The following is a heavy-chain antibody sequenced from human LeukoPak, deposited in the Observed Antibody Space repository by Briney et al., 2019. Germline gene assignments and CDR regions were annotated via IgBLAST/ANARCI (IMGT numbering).Heavy chain of an antibody. V-gene: IGHV3-30*18. CDR3: AKGRGPLIRHKGPRQQLAPVWFDP. CDR2: ISYDGSNK. CDR1: GFTFSSYG. J-gene: IGHJ5*02. D-gene: IGHD6-13*01. Sequence: GGSLRLSCAASGFTFSSYGMHWVRQAPGKGLEWVAVISYDGSNKYYADSVKGRFTISRDNSKNTLYLQMNSLRAEDTAVYYCAKGRGPLIRHKGPRQQLAPVWFDPWGQGTLVTVSS.